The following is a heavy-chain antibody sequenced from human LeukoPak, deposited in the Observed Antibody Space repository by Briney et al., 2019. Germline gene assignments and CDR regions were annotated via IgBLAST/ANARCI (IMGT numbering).Heavy chain of an antibody. CDR2: IYSGGST. CDR3: ARGQPGFYYYGMDV. V-gene: IGHV3-53*01. J-gene: IGHJ6*02. Sequence: GGSLRLSCAASGFTVNTNYMSWVRQAPGKGLEWVSVIYSGGSTYYADSVKGRFTISRDISENTVYLQMNSLRAEDTAVYHCARGQPGFYYYGMDVWGQGTLVTVSS. D-gene: IGHD1-1*01. CDR1: GFTVNTNY.